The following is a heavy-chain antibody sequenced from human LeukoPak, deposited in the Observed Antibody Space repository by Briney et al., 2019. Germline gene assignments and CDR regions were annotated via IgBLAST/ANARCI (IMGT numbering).Heavy chain of an antibody. CDR3: ARVGEWLLLNDY. J-gene: IGHJ4*02. D-gene: IGHD6-19*01. V-gene: IGHV1-2*02. Sequence: ASVKVSCKASGYTFTGYYMHWVRQAPGQGLEWMGWINPNSGGTNYAQKFQGRVTMTTDTSTSTAYMELRSLRSDDTAVYYCARVGEWLLLNDYWGQGTLVTVSS. CDR2: INPNSGGT. CDR1: GYTFTGYY.